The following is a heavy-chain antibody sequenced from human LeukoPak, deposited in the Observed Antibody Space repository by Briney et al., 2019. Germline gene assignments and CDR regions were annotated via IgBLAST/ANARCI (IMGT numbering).Heavy chain of an antibody. J-gene: IGHJ4*02. CDR2: INHSGST. Sequence: SETLSLTCAVSDGTFSGYYWTWIRQPPGKGLEWIGEINHSGSTNYNPSLKSRVTISVDTSKNQFSLKLSSVTAADTAVYYCARDIGAAADYWGQGTLVTVSS. CDR3: ARDIGAAADY. V-gene: IGHV4-34*01. D-gene: IGHD5-12*01. CDR1: DGTFSGYY.